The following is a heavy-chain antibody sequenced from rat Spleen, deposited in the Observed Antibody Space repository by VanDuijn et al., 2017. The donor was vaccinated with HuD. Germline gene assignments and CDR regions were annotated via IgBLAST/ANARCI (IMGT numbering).Heavy chain of an antibody. Sequence: EVQLVESGGGLVQPGRSLKLSCVASGFTFNNYLMTWIRQAPGKGLEWVASITNTGGSTYYPDSVKGRFTISRDNAESTLYLQMNSLRSEDTATYYCTTLYSSYIYGWFAYWGQGTLVTVSS. D-gene: IGHD1-2*01. CDR1: GFTFNNYL. V-gene: IGHV5-31*01. CDR3: TTLYSSYIYGWFAY. CDR2: ITNTGGST. J-gene: IGHJ3*01.